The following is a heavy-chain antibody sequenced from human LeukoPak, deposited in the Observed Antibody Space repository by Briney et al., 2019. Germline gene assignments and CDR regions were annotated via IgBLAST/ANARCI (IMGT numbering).Heavy chain of an antibody. D-gene: IGHD6-13*01. CDR2: IYNSGST. J-gene: IGHJ4*02. Sequence: KPSETLSLTCTVSGGSISNYYWSWIRQPPGEGLEWIGYIYNSGSTNYNPSLKGRVTISIDTSKNQFSLNLSSVAAADTAVYYCARRSSSWSAWGFDSWGQGTLVTVSS. CDR3: ARRSSSWSAWGFDS. CDR1: GGSISNYY. V-gene: IGHV4-59*01.